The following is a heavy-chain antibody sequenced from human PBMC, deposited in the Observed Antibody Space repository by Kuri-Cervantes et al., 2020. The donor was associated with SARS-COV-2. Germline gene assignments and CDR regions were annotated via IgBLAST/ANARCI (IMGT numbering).Heavy chain of an antibody. J-gene: IGHJ6*03. V-gene: IGHV3-23*01. D-gene: IGHD6-13*01. Sequence: GESLKISCAASGFTFSSYAMRWVRQAPGKGLEWVSAISGSGGSTYYADSVKGRFTISRDNSKNTLYLQMDNLRAEDRAVYYCAKDLIAAAGNDYFYMDVWGTGTTVTVSS. CDR1: GFTFSSYA. CDR3: AKDLIAAAGNDYFYMDV. CDR2: ISGSGGST.